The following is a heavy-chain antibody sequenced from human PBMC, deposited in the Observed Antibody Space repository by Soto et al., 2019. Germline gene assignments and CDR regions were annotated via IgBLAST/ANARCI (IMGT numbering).Heavy chain of an antibody. CDR3: ARVYGFGGMDV. J-gene: IGHJ6*02. V-gene: IGHV4-31*03. CDR1: GGSISSGGYY. CDR2: IYYSGST. D-gene: IGHD3-10*01. Sequence: QVQLQESGPGLVKPSQTLSITCTVSGGSISSGGYYWSWIRRQPGKGLEWIGYIYYSGSTYYNPSLKSRVTISVDTSKNQFSLKLSSVTAADTAVYYCARVYGFGGMDVWGQGTTVTVSS.